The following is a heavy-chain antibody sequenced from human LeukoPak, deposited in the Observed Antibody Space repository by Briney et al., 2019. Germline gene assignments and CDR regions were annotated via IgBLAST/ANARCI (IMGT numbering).Heavy chain of an antibody. V-gene: IGHV3-21*01. D-gene: IGHD1-26*01. Sequence: PGGSLRLSCAASGFTFSSYSMNWVRQAPGKGLEWVSSISSSSSYIYYADSAKGRFTISRDNAKNSLYLQMNSLRAEDTAVYYCARVYSGSYRAAFDIWGQGTMVTVSS. J-gene: IGHJ3*02. CDR1: GFTFSSYS. CDR3: ARVYSGSYRAAFDI. CDR2: ISSSSSYI.